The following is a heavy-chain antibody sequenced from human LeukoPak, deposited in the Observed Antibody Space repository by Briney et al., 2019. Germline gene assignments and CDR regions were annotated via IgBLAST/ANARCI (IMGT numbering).Heavy chain of an antibody. CDR1: GDSVRSDTYY. CDR3: VRETTTEYFDSSGYYRQTEVFDA. Sequence: PSETLSLTCTVSGDSVRSDTYYWSWIRQPPGKGLEWIGFVYYSGRTNYNASLKSRVSMSVDTPKNQFSLMLRSVTAADTAVYYCVRETTTEYFDSSGYYRQTEVFDAWGQGTMVTVSS. J-gene: IGHJ3*01. D-gene: IGHD3-22*01. V-gene: IGHV4-61*01. CDR2: VYYSGRT.